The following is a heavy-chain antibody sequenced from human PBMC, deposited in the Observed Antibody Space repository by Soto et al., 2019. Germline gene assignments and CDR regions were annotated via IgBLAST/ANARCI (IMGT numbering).Heavy chain of an antibody. V-gene: IGHV4-30-2*01. Sequence: QLQLQESGSGLVKPSQTLSLTCAVSGGSISSGGYSRSWIRQPPGKGLEWIGYIYHSGSTYYNPSLKSRVTISVDRSKNQFSLKLSSVTAADTAVYYCARACPYNGDRSWYFDLWGRGTLVTVSS. J-gene: IGHJ2*01. CDR3: ARACPYNGDRSWYFDL. CDR2: IYHSGST. D-gene: IGHD2-8*01. CDR1: GGSISSGGYS.